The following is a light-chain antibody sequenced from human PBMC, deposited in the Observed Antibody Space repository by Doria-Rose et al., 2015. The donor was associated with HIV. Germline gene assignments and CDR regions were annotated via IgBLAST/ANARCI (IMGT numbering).Light chain of an antibody. CDR2: AAS. V-gene: IGKV1-39*01. CDR1: QGISSY. CDR3: QESYSTPGT. J-gene: IGKJ1*01. Sequence: IQPPSFLSASVGDRVTITCRASQGISSYLNWYQQKPGKAPKLLIYAASSLQSGVPSRFRGSGSGTDVTLTISSLQPEDFATYYGQESYSTPGTSGQGTKVDIK.